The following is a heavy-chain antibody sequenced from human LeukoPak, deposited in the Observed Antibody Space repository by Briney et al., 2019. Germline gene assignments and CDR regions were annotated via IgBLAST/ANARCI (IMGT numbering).Heavy chain of an antibody. CDR3: ARGDVVVPASPFDY. CDR2: IKQDGSEK. CDR1: GFTFSSYW. Sequence: GGSLRLSCAASGFTFSSYWMSWVRQAPGKGLEWVANIKQDGSEKYYVDSVKGRFTISRDNAKNSLYLQMNSLRAEDTAVYYCARGDVVVPASPFDYWGQGTLVTVSS. J-gene: IGHJ4*02. D-gene: IGHD2-2*01. V-gene: IGHV3-7*01.